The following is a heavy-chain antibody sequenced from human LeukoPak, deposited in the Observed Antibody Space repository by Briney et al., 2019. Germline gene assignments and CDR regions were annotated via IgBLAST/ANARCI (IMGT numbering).Heavy chain of an antibody. CDR1: GGTFSSYA. Sequence: ASVKVSCKASGGTFSSYAISWVRQAPGQGLEWMGRIIPILGIANYAQKFQGRVTITADKSTSTAYMELSSLRSEDTPVYYCARDGDTAMVTLDYWGQGTLVTVSS. CDR3: ARDGDTAMVTLDY. D-gene: IGHD5-18*01. J-gene: IGHJ4*02. V-gene: IGHV1-69*04. CDR2: IIPILGIA.